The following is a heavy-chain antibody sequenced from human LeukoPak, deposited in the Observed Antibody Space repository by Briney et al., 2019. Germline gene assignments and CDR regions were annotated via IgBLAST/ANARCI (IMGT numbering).Heavy chain of an antibody. D-gene: IGHD1-14*01. V-gene: IGHV4-34*01. CDR3: ARGPGGWHGRIRMGFDI. CDR1: GGSFSGYY. CDR2: INHSGST. J-gene: IGHJ3*02. Sequence: SETLSLTCAVYGGSFSGYYWSWIRQPPGKGLEWIGEINHSGSTNYNPSLKSRVTISVDTSKNQFSLKLSSVTAADTAVYYCARGPGGWHGRIRMGFDIWGQGTMVTVSS.